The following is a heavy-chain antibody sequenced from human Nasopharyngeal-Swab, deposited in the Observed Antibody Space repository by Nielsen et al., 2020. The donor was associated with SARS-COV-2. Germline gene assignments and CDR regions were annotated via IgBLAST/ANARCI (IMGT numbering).Heavy chain of an antibody. CDR1: GLTFTNSW. CDR3: AREGIDAFDI. J-gene: IGHJ3*02. Sequence: GGSLRLSCAASGLTFTNSWMSWVRQAPGKRLEWVANIKQDGSDKYYVDSVRGRFTVSRDNSKSTLHLQMSSLRAEDTATYYCAREGIDAFDIWGQGTMVTVSS. CDR2: IKQDGSDK. D-gene: IGHD2/OR15-2a*01. V-gene: IGHV3-7*01.